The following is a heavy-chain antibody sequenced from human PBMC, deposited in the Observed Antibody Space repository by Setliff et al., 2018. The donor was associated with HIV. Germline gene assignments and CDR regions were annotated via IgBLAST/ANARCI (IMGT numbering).Heavy chain of an antibody. J-gene: IGHJ6*02. CDR1: GYTFTSYD. Sequence: ASVKVSCKASGYTFTSYDISWVRQAPGQGLEWMGWISAYNGNTNYAQKLQGRDTMTTDTSKSTAYMELRSLRSDDTAVYYCAREIGDYYDSSGYYPPTDYYYGMDVWGQGTTVTVSS. D-gene: IGHD3-22*01. CDR3: AREIGDYYDSSGYYPPTDYYYGMDV. V-gene: IGHV1-18*01. CDR2: ISAYNGNT.